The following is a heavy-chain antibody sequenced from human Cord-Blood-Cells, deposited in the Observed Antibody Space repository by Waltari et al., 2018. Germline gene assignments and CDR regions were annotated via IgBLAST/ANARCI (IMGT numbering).Heavy chain of an antibody. CDR1: RYPFTSSA. V-gene: IGHV1-18*01. D-gene: IGHD3-16*01. CDR2: ISAYNGNT. CDR3: AKLIRSYYGMDV. Sequence: QVQLVQSGAEGKMPGASVEVSCKASRYPFTSSAIRWLRQATGQGLEVMGWISAYNGNTNYAQKLQGRVTMTTDTSTSTAYMELRSLRSDDTAVYYCAKLIRSYYGMDVWGQGTTVTVSS. J-gene: IGHJ6*02.